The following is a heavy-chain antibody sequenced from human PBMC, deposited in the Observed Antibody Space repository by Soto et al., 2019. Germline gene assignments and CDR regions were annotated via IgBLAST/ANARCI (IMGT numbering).Heavy chain of an antibody. Sequence: ELQVVESGGGLVQPGGSLRLSCAASGFPFSTYWMSWVRQAPGKGLEWVANINQDGIEKYYVVSVKGRFTISRDDGKNLLYRQMNSLRAEYSAVYYCARMGDCTGGSRYELSVDFAYGGRGSLVTVSS. CDR3: ARMGDCTGGSRYELSVDFAY. D-gene: IGHD2-15*01. CDR2: INQDGIEK. CDR1: GFPFSTYW. J-gene: IGHJ4*02. V-gene: IGHV3-7*01.